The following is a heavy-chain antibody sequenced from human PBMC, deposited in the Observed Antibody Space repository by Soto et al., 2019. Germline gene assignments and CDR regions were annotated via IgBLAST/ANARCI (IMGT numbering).Heavy chain of an antibody. J-gene: IGHJ4*02. CDR2: FWKDGNTK. CDR1: GFSLSSSV. V-gene: IGHV3-33*06. Sequence: QVQLVESGGGVVQPGRSLRLSCAASGFSLSSSVMHWVRQAPGKGLEWVAVFWKDGNTKYYADSVKGRFIISRGNSKNTLYLELNSLRPEDTALYYCAKGKRPPPPYSAYEPFDSWGQGTLVSVSS. D-gene: IGHD5-12*01. CDR3: AKGKRPPPPYSAYEPFDS.